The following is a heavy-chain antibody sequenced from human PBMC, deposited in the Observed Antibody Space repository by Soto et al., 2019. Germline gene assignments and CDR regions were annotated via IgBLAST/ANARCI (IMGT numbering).Heavy chain of an antibody. V-gene: IGHV3-23*01. CDR3: ARRGSGSYYDY. CDR1: GFTFSSYA. Sequence: EVQLLESGGGLVQPGESLRLSCAASGFTFSSYAMRWVRQAPGKGLEWVSAISGSGGSTYYADSVKGRFTISRDNSQNTLYLQMNSLRAEDTAVYYCARRGSGSYYDYWGQGTLVTVSS. J-gene: IGHJ4*02. D-gene: IGHD1-26*01. CDR2: ISGSGGST.